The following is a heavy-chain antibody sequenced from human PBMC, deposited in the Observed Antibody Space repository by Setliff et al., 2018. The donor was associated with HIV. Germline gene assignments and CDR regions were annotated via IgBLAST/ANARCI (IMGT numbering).Heavy chain of an antibody. CDR2: VIPDSGNT. CDR3: AAPMYYFGIDAFDV. V-gene: IGHV1-8*03. CDR1: GYTFTSYD. D-gene: IGHD3-10*01. J-gene: IGHJ3*01. Sequence: ASVKVSCKASGYTFTSYDINWVRQATGQGLEWMGWVIPDSGNTGYAQKFQGRVTITRDMSTSTAYMELSSLRSEDTAVYYCAAPMYYFGIDAFDVWGQGTMVTVSS.